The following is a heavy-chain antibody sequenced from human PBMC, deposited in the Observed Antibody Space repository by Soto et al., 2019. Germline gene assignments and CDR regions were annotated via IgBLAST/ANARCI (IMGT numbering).Heavy chain of an antibody. D-gene: IGHD3-10*01. J-gene: IGHJ4*02. CDR1: GGTFSSYT. V-gene: IGHV1-69*02. CDR3: ARAGEDGSGSPGAFDY. Sequence: QVQLVQSGAEVKKPGSSVKVSCKASGGTFSSYTISWVRQAPGQGLKWWGRFIPILGIANYAQKFQGRVTITADKSTSTAYMELRRLRSEDTAVYYCARAGEDGSGSPGAFDYWGQGTLVTVSS. CDR2: FIPILGIA.